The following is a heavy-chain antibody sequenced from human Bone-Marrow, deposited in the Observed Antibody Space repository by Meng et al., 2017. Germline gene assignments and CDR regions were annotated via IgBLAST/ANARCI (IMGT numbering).Heavy chain of an antibody. CDR3: ARSGYYFDY. V-gene: IGHV3-73*01. Sequence: GESLKISCAASGFTFSGSAMHWVRQASGKGLEWVGRIRSKANSYATAYAASVKGRFTISRDDSKNTAYLQMNSLRAEDTAVYYCARSGYYFDYWGQGTLVTVSS. CDR2: IRSKANSYAT. CDR1: GFTFSGSA. J-gene: IGHJ4*02.